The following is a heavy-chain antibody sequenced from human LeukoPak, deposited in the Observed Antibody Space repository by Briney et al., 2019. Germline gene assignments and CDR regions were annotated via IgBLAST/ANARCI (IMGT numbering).Heavy chain of an antibody. CDR1: GYSFNSYW. V-gene: IGHV5-51*01. J-gene: IGHJ4*02. Sequence: NLGESLKISCKGSGYSFNSYWIGWVRQMPGKGLEWMGIIYPGDSDTRYSPSFQGQVTFSADKSISTAYLQWSSLKASDTAMYYCARRRYDNSGYYYFDYWGQGTLVTVSS. CDR3: ARRRYDNSGYYYFDY. CDR2: IYPGDSDT. D-gene: IGHD3-22*01.